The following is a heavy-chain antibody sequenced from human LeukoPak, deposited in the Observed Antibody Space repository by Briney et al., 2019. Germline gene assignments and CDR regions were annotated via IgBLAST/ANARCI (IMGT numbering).Heavy chain of an antibody. CDR1: GASITSFY. D-gene: IGHD3-9*01. CDR2: IYNSGST. V-gene: IGHV4-59*08. Sequence: SETLSLTCTVSGASITSFYWNWIRQPPGKGLEWIGYIYNSGSTNYNPSLKSRVAISVDTSKNQFSLKLSSMTAADTAVYYRARRLNDILTGFMAFDIWGQGTMVTVSS. J-gene: IGHJ3*02. CDR3: ARRLNDILTGFMAFDI.